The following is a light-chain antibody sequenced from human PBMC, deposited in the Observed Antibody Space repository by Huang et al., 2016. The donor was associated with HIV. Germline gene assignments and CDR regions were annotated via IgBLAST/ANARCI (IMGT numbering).Light chain of an antibody. V-gene: IGKV1-17*03. J-gene: IGKJ1*01. CDR3: LQHHGYPRT. CDR2: AAS. Sequence: DIQLTQSPSAMSASVGDRVSITCRAIQGIGKYLAWFQQKPGGAPKRLIYAASSLQSGVPSRFSGSGSGTKFTLTISRLQPEDFATYYCLQHHGYPRTFGQGTKV. CDR1: QGIGKY.